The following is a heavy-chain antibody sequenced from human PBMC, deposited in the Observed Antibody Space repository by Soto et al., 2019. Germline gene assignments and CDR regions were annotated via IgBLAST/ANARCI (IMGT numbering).Heavy chain of an antibody. CDR3: ARLVVVAPVANV. CDR2: IFYTGTT. D-gene: IGHD2-2*01. V-gene: IGHV4-39*02. Sequence: KTSETLSLTCSVSGGSINYNSYHWVWIRHPPGQGLEWIGSIFYTGTTFYNPSLESRVTMSVDTSKNSFSLHLTSVTAADTAVYFCARLVVVAPVANVWGQGTLVTVSS. CDR1: GGSINYNSYH. J-gene: IGHJ4*02.